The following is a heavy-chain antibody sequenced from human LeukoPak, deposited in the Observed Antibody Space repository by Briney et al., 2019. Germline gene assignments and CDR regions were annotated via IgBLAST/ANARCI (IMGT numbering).Heavy chain of an antibody. Sequence: SETLSLTCTVSGGSISSSPYFWVWIRQPPGKGLEWIGTFSFSESIHYNPSLKSRGTISVDTSKNQFSLRLSSVTAADTAVYYCARDSSSDRGAGGLDYWGQGTLVTVSS. CDR1: GGSISSSPYF. D-gene: IGHD2-8*02. J-gene: IGHJ4*02. CDR2: FSFSESI. CDR3: ARDSSSDRGAGGLDY. V-gene: IGHV4-39*07.